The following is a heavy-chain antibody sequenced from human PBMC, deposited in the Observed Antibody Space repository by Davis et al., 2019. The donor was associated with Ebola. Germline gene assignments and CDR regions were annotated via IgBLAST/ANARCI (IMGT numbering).Heavy chain of an antibody. D-gene: IGHD6-13*01. CDR1: GFIFDSHS. Sequence: GESLKISCVASGFIFDSHSINWVRQAPGKGLEWVASITGSSTFINYADSVKGRFTISRNNADNSVFLQMNSLRAEDTAVYYCAKDPRGTAAGTIWFDPWGQGTLVTVSS. V-gene: IGHV3-21*04. CDR3: AKDPRGTAAGTIWFDP. CDR2: ITGSSTFI. J-gene: IGHJ5*02.